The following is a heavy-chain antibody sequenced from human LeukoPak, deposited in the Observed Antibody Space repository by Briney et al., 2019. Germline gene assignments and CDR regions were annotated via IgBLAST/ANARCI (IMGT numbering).Heavy chain of an antibody. Sequence: PSETLSLTCTVSGGSISSGGYYWSWIRQHPGKGLEWIGYIYYSGSTYYNPSLKSRVTISVDTSKNQFSLKLSSVTAADTAVYYCARSLYSSSCLDYWGQGTLVTVSS. CDR1: GGSISSGGYY. V-gene: IGHV4-31*03. J-gene: IGHJ4*02. CDR3: ARSLYSSSCLDY. CDR2: IYYSGST. D-gene: IGHD6-13*01.